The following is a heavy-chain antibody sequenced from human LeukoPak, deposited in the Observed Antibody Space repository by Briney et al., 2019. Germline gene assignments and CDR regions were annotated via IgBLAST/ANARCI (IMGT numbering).Heavy chain of an antibody. D-gene: IGHD3-3*01. CDR1: GYTFTGYY. CDR3: ARETVEWPPPDY. CDR2: INPNSGGT. V-gene: IGHV1-2*02. Sequence: ASVKVSCKASGYTFTGYYVHWVRQAPGQGLEWMGWINPNSGGTNYAQKFQGRVTMTRDTSISTAYMELSRLRSDDTAVYYCARETVEWPPPDYWGQGPLVTVSS. J-gene: IGHJ4*02.